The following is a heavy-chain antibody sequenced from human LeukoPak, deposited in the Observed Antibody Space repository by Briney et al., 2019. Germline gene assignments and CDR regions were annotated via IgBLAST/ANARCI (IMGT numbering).Heavy chain of an antibody. V-gene: IGHV1-2*02. CDR1: GYTFTGYY. D-gene: IGHD2-8*01. CDR3: AMWVTTYQWCGFDI. J-gene: IGHJ3*02. CDR2: INPNSGGR. Sequence: GASVKVSCKASGYTFTGYYMHWVRQAPGQGLEWMGWINPNSGGRNYAQKFQGRVTMTRDTSISTAYMELSRLRSDDTAVYYCAMWVTTYQWCGFDIWGQGRMVTVCS.